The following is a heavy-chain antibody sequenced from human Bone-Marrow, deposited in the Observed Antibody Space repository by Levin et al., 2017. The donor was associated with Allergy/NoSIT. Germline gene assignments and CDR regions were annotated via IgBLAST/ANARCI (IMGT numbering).Heavy chain of an antibody. Sequence: SQTLSLTCAVYGGSFSNYYWTWIRQPPGKGLEWIGEVNHIGSTNYNPSLKSRVSMSLDTSNNQFSLSLSSMTAADTAVYYCARGGGTSRSDAFDFWGQGTMVPVSS. CDR1: GGSFSNYY. CDR2: VNHIGST. V-gene: IGHV4-34*01. CDR3: ARGGGTSRSDAFDF. J-gene: IGHJ3*01. D-gene: IGHD4-23*01.